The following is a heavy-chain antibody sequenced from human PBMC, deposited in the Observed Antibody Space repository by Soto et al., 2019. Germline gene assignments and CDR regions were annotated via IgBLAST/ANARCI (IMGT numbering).Heavy chain of an antibody. D-gene: IGHD6-6*01. V-gene: IGHV3-21*01. CDR1: GFTFSSYS. CDR2: ISSSSSYI. Sequence: GGSLRLSCAASGFTFSSYSMNWVRQAPGKGLEWVSSISSSSSYIYYAESVKGRFTISRDNAKNSLYLQMNSLRAEDTAVDYCARFLAARLPGGSVSYWGQGTLVTVSS. CDR3: ARFLAARLPGGSVSY. J-gene: IGHJ4*02.